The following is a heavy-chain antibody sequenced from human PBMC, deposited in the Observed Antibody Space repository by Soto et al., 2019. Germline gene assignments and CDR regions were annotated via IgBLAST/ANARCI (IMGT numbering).Heavy chain of an antibody. CDR3: AADSKGGNYYYYYYMDV. Sequence: SVKVSCKASGFTFTSSAMQWVRQARGQRLEWIGWIVVGSGNTNYAQKFQERVTITRDMSTSTAYMELSSLRSEDTAVHYCAADSKGGNYYYYYYMDVWGKGTTVTVSS. CDR1: GFTFTSSA. V-gene: IGHV1-58*02. J-gene: IGHJ6*03. D-gene: IGHD3-16*01. CDR2: IVVGSGNT.